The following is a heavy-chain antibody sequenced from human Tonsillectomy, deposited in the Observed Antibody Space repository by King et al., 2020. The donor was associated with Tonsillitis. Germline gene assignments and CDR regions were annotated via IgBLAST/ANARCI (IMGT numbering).Heavy chain of an antibody. CDR3: ARAPSRPVYHYYGMDV. V-gene: IGHV1-18*04. CDR1: GYTLSNYG. J-gene: IGHJ6*01. D-gene: IGHD1-1*01. CDR2: SSVYNGNI. Sequence: QLVQSGAEVKKPGASVKVSCKASGYTLSNYGTSWVRQAPGQGLEWMGWSSVYNGNIKYAQKLQGRVTMTTDTSTSTAYMELRSPRSDDTAVYYCARAPSRPVYHYYGMDVWGQGTTVTVSS.